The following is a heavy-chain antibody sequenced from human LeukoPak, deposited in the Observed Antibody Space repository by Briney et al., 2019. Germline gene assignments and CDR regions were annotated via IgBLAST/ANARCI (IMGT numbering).Heavy chain of an antibody. CDR2: IRYDGSNK. Sequence: GGSLRLSCAASGFTFSSYGMHWVRQAPGKGLEWVAFIRYDGSNKYYADSVKGRFTISRDNSKNTLYLQMNSLRAEDTAVYYCATESSSWYGGHFDYWGQGTLVTVSS. CDR1: GFTFSSYG. CDR3: ATESSSWYGGHFDY. D-gene: IGHD6-13*01. J-gene: IGHJ4*02. V-gene: IGHV3-30*02.